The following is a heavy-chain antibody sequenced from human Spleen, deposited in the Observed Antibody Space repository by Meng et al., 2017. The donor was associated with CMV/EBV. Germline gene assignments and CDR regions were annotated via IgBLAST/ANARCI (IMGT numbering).Heavy chain of an antibody. V-gene: IGHV4-39*07. Sequence: SETLSLTCTVSGDSISSTSYYWGWIRQPPGKELEWIGSVYYSGSISKSPPLKSRVTISVDTSKNQFSLKLSSVTAADTAVYYCARVWVPTTVVTGGGYFDYWGQGTLVTVSS. CDR1: GDSISSTSYY. J-gene: IGHJ4*02. CDR3: ARVWVPTTVVTGGGYFDY. D-gene: IGHD4-23*01. CDR2: VYYSGSI.